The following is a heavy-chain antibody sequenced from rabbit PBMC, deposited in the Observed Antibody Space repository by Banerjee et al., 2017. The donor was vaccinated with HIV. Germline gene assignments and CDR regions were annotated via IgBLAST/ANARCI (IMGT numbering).Heavy chain of an antibody. Sequence: QSLEESGGDLVKPGASLTLTCTASGIDLSSYNYMCWVRQAPGKGLEWIACIDAGSSGSTYYATWAKGRFTISKTSSTTVTLQMTSLTAADTATYFCARDRTADSRYYFNVWGPGTLVTVS. D-gene: IGHD8-1*01. J-gene: IGHJ4*01. V-gene: IGHV1S40*01. CDR1: GIDLSSYNY. CDR2: IDAGSSGST. CDR3: ARDRTADSRYYFNV.